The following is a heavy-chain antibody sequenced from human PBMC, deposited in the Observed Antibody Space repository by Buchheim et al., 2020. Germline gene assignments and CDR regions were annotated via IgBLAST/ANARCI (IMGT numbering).Heavy chain of an antibody. CDR2: IYSGGST. Sequence: EVQLVESGGGLVQPGGSLRLSCAASGFTVSSNYMSWVRQAPGKGLEWVSVIYSGGSTYYADSVKGRFTISRDNSKNTLYLQMNSLGAEDTAVYYCARDTGIAAHYYGMDVWGQGTT. CDR3: ARDTGIAAHYYGMDV. J-gene: IGHJ6*02. V-gene: IGHV3-66*01. D-gene: IGHD6-13*01. CDR1: GFTVSSNY.